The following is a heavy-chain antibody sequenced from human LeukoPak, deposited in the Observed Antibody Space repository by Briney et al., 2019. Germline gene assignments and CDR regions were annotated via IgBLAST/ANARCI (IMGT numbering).Heavy chain of an antibody. CDR3: ARDVAEDADNGGYGWFDP. CDR1: GGSMRNSY. V-gene: IGHV4-59*01. D-gene: IGHD1-1*01. CDR2: MYYSGSY. J-gene: IGHJ5*02. Sequence: PSETLSLTCTVSGGSMRNSYWNWIRQPPGKGLEWIGYMYYSGSYNYNPSLRSRVSMSVDRTKNQISLKLTSVTAADTAVYYCARDVAEDADNGGYGWFDPWGQGTLVTVSS.